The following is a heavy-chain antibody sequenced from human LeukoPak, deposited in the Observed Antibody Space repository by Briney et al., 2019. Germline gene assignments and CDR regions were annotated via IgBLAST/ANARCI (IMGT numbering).Heavy chain of an antibody. CDR1: GYTFTSYG. CDR3: ASPYSGYDFAGAFDI. V-gene: IGHV1-18*01. D-gene: IGHD5-12*01. J-gene: IGHJ3*02. CDR2: ISAYNGNT. Sequence: ASVKVSCKASGYTFTSYGISWVRQAPGQGLEWMGWISAYNGNTNYAQKLQGRVTMTTDTSTSTAYMELRSLRSDDTAVYYCASPYSGYDFAGAFDIWGQGTMVTVSS.